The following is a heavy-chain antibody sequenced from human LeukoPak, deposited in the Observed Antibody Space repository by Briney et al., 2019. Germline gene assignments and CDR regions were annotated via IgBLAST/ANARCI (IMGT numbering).Heavy chain of an antibody. Sequence: GGSLGLSCATSGFTFSNYGMHWVRQAPGKGLEWVAFIRFDGTSKFYADSVKGRFTIFRDDSKNTLYLQMNSLRPEDTAIYYCAKDFAVGATYYYYMDVWGKGTTVTVSS. CDR2: IRFDGTSK. J-gene: IGHJ6*03. CDR3: AKDFAVGATYYYYMDV. D-gene: IGHD1-26*01. CDR1: GFTFSNYG. V-gene: IGHV3-30*02.